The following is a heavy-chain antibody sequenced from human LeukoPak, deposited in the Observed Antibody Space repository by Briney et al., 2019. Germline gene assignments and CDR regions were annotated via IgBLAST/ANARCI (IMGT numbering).Heavy chain of an antibody. CDR3: AREGYSGSGGNNWFDP. V-gene: IGHV4-30-4*01. CDR1: GDSISSGDYY. Sequence: PSETLSLTCTVSGDSISSGDYYWSWIRQPPGKGLEWIGYIYYSGSTYYNPSLKSRVTISVDTSKNQFSLKLSSVTAADTAVYYCAREGYSGSGGNNWFDPWGQGNLVTVSS. J-gene: IGHJ5*02. D-gene: IGHD5-12*01. CDR2: IYYSGST.